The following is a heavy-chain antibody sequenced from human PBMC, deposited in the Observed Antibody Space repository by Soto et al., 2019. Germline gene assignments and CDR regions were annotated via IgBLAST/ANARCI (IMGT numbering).Heavy chain of an antibody. CDR3: MGATCYDSNRKWFDP. V-gene: IGHV4-61*01. CDR2: IYYTGST. CDR1: GGSASSGSFY. J-gene: IGHJ5*02. Sequence: PSETLSLTCTVSGGSASSGSFYWSWLRQPPGKVLEGIGYIYYTGSTNYNPSPNRRLPISMDTSKNQFSLRLSSVTPSDPAVYYCMGATCYDSNRKWFDPWGQGTLFTVSS. D-gene: IGHD1-26*01.